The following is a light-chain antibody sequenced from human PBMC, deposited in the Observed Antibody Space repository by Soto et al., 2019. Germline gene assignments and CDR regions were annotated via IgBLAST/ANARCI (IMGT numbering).Light chain of an antibody. Sequence: EIVLTQSPATLSLSPEESATLSCRASESVSNYLAWYQQRPGQAPRLLIYDASNRATDIPARFTGSGSGTDFTLSISSLEPEDFAVYFCQQRSNWPLTFGPGTNVEI. CDR3: QQRSNWPLT. CDR1: ESVSNY. CDR2: DAS. V-gene: IGKV3-11*01. J-gene: IGKJ3*01.